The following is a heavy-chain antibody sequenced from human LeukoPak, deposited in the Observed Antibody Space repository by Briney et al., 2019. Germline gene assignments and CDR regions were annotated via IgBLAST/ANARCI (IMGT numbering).Heavy chain of an antibody. D-gene: IGHD6-6*01. CDR3: ARSYSSSSSWWFDP. CDR1: GGSISSHY. CDR2: IHYSGSN. Sequence: SETLSLTCTVSGGSISSHYWNWIRQPPGKELEWIGYIHYSGSNNYNPSLKSRVTMSVDTSKNQFSLNLSSVTAADTAVYYCARSYSSSSSWWFDPWGQGTLVTVSS. J-gene: IGHJ5*02. V-gene: IGHV4-59*11.